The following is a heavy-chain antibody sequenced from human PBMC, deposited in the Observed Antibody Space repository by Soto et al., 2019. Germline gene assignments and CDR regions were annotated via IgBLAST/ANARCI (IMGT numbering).Heavy chain of an antibody. Sequence: QVQLRQSGAEVKKPGASVKVSCKASGYTFTSYGISWVRQAPGQGLEWMGWISAYNGNTNYAQKLQGRVTMTTDTSPSSAYTELRSLSSDDTAVYYCARDHHFIAVAGTRAFDIWGQGKMVTVSS. CDR2: ISAYNGNT. J-gene: IGHJ3*02. D-gene: IGHD6-19*01. CDR3: ARDHHFIAVAGTRAFDI. V-gene: IGHV1-18*01. CDR1: GYTFTSYG.